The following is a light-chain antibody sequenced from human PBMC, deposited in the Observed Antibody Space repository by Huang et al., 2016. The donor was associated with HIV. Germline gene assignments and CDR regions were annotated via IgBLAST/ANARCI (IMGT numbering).Light chain of an antibody. CDR1: QSLLLSDGKSY. CDR2: EVS. Sequence: DIVMTQTPLSLSVTPGQPASISCKSSQSLLLSDGKSYLFWYLQKPGQSPQLLIYEVSNRFCGVPDRFSGSGSGTDFTLKISRVEAEDVGVYYCMQSIQLPPTFGPGTTVDIK. CDR3: MQSIQLPPT. V-gene: IGKV2D-29*02. J-gene: IGKJ3*01.